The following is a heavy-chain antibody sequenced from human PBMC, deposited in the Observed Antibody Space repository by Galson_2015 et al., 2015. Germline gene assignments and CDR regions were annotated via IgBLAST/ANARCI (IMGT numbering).Heavy chain of an antibody. CDR3: ARLLSGAVAGTDY. D-gene: IGHD6-19*01. V-gene: IGHV4-39*01. CDR1: GGSISSSNYY. Sequence: SETLSLTCTVSGGSISSSNYYWGWIRQPPGKGLEWIGNIYYSGTTYYNPSLKSRVTISVDTSKNQFSLRLSSVTATDMAVYYCARLLSGAVAGTDYWGQGTLVTVSS. CDR2: IYYSGTT. J-gene: IGHJ4*02.